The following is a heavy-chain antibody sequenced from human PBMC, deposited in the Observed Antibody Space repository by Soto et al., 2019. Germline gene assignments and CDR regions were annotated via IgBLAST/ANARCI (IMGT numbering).Heavy chain of an antibody. CDR2: ITSSSITI. Sequence: EVQLVESGGGLVQPGGSLRLSCAASGFTFSSYTMNWVRQAPGKGLEWVSYITSSSITIYYADSVKGRFTISRDNAKNSLYLQMNSLRDEDTAVYYCARTLAAAAYYYYYGMDVWGQGTTVTVSS. D-gene: IGHD6-13*01. J-gene: IGHJ6*02. CDR1: GFTFSSYT. CDR3: ARTLAAAAYYYYYGMDV. V-gene: IGHV3-48*02.